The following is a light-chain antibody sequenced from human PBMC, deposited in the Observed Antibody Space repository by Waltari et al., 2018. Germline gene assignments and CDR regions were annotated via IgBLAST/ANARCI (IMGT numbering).Light chain of an antibody. CDR1: QSISSY. V-gene: IGKV1-39*01. J-gene: IGKJ5*01. CDR2: AAS. CDR3: QQSYSTPRIT. Sequence: DIQMTQSPSSLSASVGDRVTITSRASQSISSYLNWYQQKPGKAPKLLIYAASSLQSGGPSRFSGSGSGTDFTLTISSLQPEDFATYYCQQSYSTPRITFGQGTRLEIK.